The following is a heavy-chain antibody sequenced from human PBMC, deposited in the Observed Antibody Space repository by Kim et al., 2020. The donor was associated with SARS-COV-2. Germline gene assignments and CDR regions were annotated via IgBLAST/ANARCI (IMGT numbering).Heavy chain of an antibody. D-gene: IGHD2-15*01. Sequence: SETLSLTCTVSGGSISSSSYYWGWIRQPPGKGLEWIGSIYYSGSTYYNPSLKSRVTISVDTSKNQFSLKLSSVTAADTAVYYCARDPLGDCSGGSCDYWGQGTLVTVSS. V-gene: IGHV4-39*07. J-gene: IGHJ4*02. CDR1: GGSISSSSYY. CDR2: IYYSGST. CDR3: ARDPLGDCSGGSCDY.